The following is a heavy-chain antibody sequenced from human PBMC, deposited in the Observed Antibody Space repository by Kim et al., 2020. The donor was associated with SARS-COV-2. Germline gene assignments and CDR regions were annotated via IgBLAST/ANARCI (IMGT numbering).Heavy chain of an antibody. J-gene: IGHJ6*02. Sequence: SVKVSCKASGGTFSSYAISWVRQAPGQGLEWMGGIIPIFGTANYAQKFQGRVTITADESTSTAYMELSSLRSEDTAVYYCARVDCSGGSCYVYGGYYYYYYGMDVWGQGTTVTVSS. CDR3: ARVDCSGGSCYVYGGYYYYYYGMDV. V-gene: IGHV1-69*13. CDR1: GGTFSSYA. D-gene: IGHD2-15*01. CDR2: IIPIFGTA.